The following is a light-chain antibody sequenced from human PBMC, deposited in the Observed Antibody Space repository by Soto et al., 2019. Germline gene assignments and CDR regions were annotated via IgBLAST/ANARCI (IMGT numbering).Light chain of an antibody. Sequence: QSALTQPASVSGSPGQSITISCTGTSRDVGAYNYVSWYQQYPGRAPKLMIYDVSNRPSGVSNRFSGSKSANTASLTISGLQAEDEADYYCTSYTTSTSLVFGGATKLTVL. CDR3: TSYTTSTSLV. J-gene: IGLJ2*01. CDR2: DVS. CDR1: SRDVGAYNY. V-gene: IGLV2-14*01.